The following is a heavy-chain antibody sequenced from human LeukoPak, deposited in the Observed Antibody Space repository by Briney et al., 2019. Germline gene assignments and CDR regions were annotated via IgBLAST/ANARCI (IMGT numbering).Heavy chain of an antibody. CDR1: GFTFSSYG. V-gene: IGHV3-33*01. D-gene: IGHD2-2*01. J-gene: IGHJ5*02. CDR3: AREYCSSTSCLSTDNWFDP. Sequence: GGSLRLSCAASGFTFSSYGMHWVRQAPGKGLEWVAVIWYDGSNKYYAGSVKGRFTISRDNSKNTPYLQMNSLRAEDTAVYYCAREYCSSTSCLSTDNWFDPWGQGTLVTVSS. CDR2: IWYDGSNK.